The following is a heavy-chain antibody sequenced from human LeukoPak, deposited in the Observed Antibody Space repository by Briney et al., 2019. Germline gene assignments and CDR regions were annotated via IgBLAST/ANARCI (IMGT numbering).Heavy chain of an antibody. J-gene: IGHJ4*02. Sequence: GGSLRLSCAASGFTFSSYAMHWVRQAPGKGLEWVAVISYDGSNKYYADSVKGRFTISRDNSKNTLYLQMNSLRAEDTAVYYCARDKITMVRGVITYYFDYWGQGTLVTVSS. CDR3: ARDKITMVRGVITYYFDY. D-gene: IGHD3-10*01. V-gene: IGHV3-30*04. CDR1: GFTFSSYA. CDR2: ISYDGSNK.